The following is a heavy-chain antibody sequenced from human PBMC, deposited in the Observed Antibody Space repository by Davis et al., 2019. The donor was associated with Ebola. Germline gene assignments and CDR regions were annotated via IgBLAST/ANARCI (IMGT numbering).Heavy chain of an antibody. CDR3: ARRVPCSSTSCNRHFDI. CDR1: GYTFTSYY. J-gene: IGHJ3*02. CDR2: INPSGGST. V-gene: IGHV1-46*01. Sequence: ASVKVSCKASGYTFTSYYMHWVRQAPGQGLEWMGIINPSGGSTSYAQKFQGRVTMTRDTSTSTVYMELSSLRSEDTAVYYCARRVPCSSTSCNRHFDIWGQGTMVTVSS. D-gene: IGHD2-2*01.